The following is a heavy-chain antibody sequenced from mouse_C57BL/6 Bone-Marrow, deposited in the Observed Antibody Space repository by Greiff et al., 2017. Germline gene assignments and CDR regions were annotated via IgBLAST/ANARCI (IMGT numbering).Heavy chain of an antibody. D-gene: IGHD2-1*01. CDR1: GYTFTSYW. CDR3: ARSSSTMVGAY. J-gene: IGHJ3*01. Sequence: QVQLQQPGAELVMPGASVKLFCKASGYTFTSYWMHWVKQRPGQGLEWIGEIDPSDSYTNYNQKFKGKSTLTVDKSSSTASMQLSSLTSEDSAVYYCARSSSTMVGAYWGQGTLVTVSA. CDR2: IDPSDSYT. V-gene: IGHV1-69*01.